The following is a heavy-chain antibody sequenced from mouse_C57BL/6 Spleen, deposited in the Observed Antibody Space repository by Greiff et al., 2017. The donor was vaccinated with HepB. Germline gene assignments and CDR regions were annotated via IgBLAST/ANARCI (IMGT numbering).Heavy chain of an antibody. CDR1: GYTFTDYE. CDR3: TRRELGRGFDY. V-gene: IGHV1-15*01. J-gene: IGHJ2*01. CDR2: IDPETGGT. Sequence: QVQLQQSGAELVRPGASVTLSCKASGYTFTDYEMHWVKQTPVHGLEWIGAIDPETGGTAYNQKFKGKAILTADKSSSTAYMELRSLTSEDSAVYYCTRRELGRGFDYWGQGTTLTVSS. D-gene: IGHD4-1*01.